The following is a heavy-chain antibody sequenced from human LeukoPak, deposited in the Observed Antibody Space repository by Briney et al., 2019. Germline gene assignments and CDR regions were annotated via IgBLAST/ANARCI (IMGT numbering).Heavy chain of an antibody. V-gene: IGHV4-34*01. CDR2: INHGGST. CDR3: ARAGDIVATEGSNPSFDY. D-gene: IGHD5-12*01. CDR1: GASFSGYY. Sequence: PSETLSLTCAVYGASFSGYYWSWIRQPPGKGLEWIGDINHGGSTNYNPSLKSRVTISVDTPKNQFSLKLSSVTAADTAVYYCARAGDIVATEGSNPSFDYWGQGTLVTVSS. J-gene: IGHJ4*02.